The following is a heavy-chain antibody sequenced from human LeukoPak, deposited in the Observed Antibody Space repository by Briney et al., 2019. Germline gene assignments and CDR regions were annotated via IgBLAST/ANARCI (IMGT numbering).Heavy chain of an antibody. V-gene: IGHV4-39*01. CDR2: IYYSGST. Sequence: PSETLSLTCTVSGGSISSNNYYWVWIRQPPGEGLEWIGSIYYSGSTYYNPSLKSRVTVSVDTSKNQFSLKVRSVTAADTAVYYCARQPLYSRTWSFDYWGQGTLVTVSS. D-gene: IGHD6-13*01. CDR3: ARQPLYSRTWSFDY. CDR1: GGSISSNNYY. J-gene: IGHJ4*02.